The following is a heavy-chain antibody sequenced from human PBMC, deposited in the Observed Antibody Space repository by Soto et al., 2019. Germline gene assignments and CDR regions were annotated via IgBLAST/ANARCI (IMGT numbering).Heavy chain of an antibody. CDR2: IWYDGSNK. D-gene: IGHD2-8*01. CDR3: ARLYTWIMDYGHGDY. Sequence: GGSLRLSCAASGFNFRNYGMHWVRQAPGKGLEWVAIIWYDGSNKYYADSVKGRFTISRDNSKNTLYLQIDSLRAEDTAVYYCARLYTWIMDYGHGDYWGQGSLVTVSS. J-gene: IGHJ4*02. V-gene: IGHV3-33*01. CDR1: GFNFRNYG.